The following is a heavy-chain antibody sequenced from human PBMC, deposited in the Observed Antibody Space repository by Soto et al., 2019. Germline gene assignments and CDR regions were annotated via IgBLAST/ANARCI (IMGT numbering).Heavy chain of an antibody. Sequence: PSETLSLTWTVSGGSISSGGYYWSWIRQHPGKGLEWIGYIYYSGSTYYNPSLKSRVTISVDTSKNQFSLKLSSVTAADTAVYYCAESRYSNYDFWSGYSFDPWGQGTLVTVSS. CDR3: AESRYSNYDFWSGYSFDP. J-gene: IGHJ5*02. CDR1: GGSISSGGYY. CDR2: IYYSGST. V-gene: IGHV4-31*02. D-gene: IGHD3-3*01.